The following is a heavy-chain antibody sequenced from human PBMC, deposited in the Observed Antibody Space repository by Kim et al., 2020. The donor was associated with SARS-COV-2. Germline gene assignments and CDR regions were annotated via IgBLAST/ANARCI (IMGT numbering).Heavy chain of an antibody. CDR3: ARYRSSWFLPISSRTTNFDY. CDR2: IKQDGSEK. Sequence: GGSLRLSCAASGFTFSSYWMSWVRQAPGKGLEWVANIKQDGSEKYYVDSVKGRFTISRDNAKNSLYLQMNSLRAEDTAVYYCARYRSSWFLPISSRTTNFDYWGQGTLVTVSS. J-gene: IGHJ4*02. D-gene: IGHD6-13*01. CDR1: GFTFSSYW. V-gene: IGHV3-7*01.